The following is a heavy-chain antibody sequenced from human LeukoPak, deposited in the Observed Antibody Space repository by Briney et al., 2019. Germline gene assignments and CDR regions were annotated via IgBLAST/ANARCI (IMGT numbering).Heavy chain of an antibody. CDR2: LYSGGRT. V-gene: IGHV3-53*01. Sequence: PGGSLRLSCAASGFTVVTKYLTWVRQAPGKGLEWVSILYSGGRTFYVDSVEGRFTIYRDYSKNTLYLQMNSLRAEDTALYYCATSYGGFDAFDMWGQGTMVTVSS. CDR3: ATSYGGFDAFDM. D-gene: IGHD4-23*01. CDR1: GFTVVTKY. J-gene: IGHJ3*02.